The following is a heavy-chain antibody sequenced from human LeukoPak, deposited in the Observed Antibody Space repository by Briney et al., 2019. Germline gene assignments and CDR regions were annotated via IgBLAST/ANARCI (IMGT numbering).Heavy chain of an antibody. CDR1: GFAFSSYE. CDR3: ARTMWGFDY. J-gene: IGHJ4*02. CDR2: ISSSGSII. V-gene: IGHV3-48*03. Sequence: GGSLRLSCASSGFAFSSYEMNWVRQAPGKGLEWVSYISSSGSIIYYADSVRGRFTISRNNAKNSLFLQMNSLRVEDTAVYYCARTMWGFDYWGQGTLVTVSS. D-gene: IGHD7-27*01.